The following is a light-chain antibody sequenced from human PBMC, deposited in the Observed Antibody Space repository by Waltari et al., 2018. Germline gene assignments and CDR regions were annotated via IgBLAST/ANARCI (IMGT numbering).Light chain of an antibody. V-gene: IGLV1-44*01. CDR2: SNS. CDR3: AVWDDSLNAWV. Sequence: QSVLTQPPSASGTPGQRVPFPCSGSSPNIGSKSLSWYQQVPGTAPKLLIYSNSQRPSGVPDRFSGSKSGTSASLAISGLQSEDEADYYCAVWDDSLNAWVFGGGTKLTVL. J-gene: IGLJ3*02. CDR1: SPNIGSKS.